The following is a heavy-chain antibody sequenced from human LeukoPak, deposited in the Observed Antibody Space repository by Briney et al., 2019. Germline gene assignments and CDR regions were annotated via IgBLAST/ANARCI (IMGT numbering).Heavy chain of an antibody. CDR3: ARGRGTPEH. CDR2: ISSSGSTI. V-gene: IGHV3-48*03. D-gene: IGHD1-1*01. J-gene: IGHJ4*02. CDR1: GFTFSSYE. Sequence: PGGSLRLSCAASGFTFSSYEMNWVRQAPGKGLEWVSYISSSGSTIYYADSVKGRFTISRYNDGNSLFLQMNWLTAEDTAVYFCARGRGTPEHWGQGTLVFVSS.